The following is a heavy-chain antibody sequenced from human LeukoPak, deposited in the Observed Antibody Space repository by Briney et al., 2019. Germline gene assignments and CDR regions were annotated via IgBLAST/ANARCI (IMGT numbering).Heavy chain of an antibody. CDR1: RGTFSSYA. CDR3: ARDRPGRYCTSTSRFIASPFDP. V-gene: IGHV1-69*13. D-gene: IGHD2-2*01. CDR2: IIPKFGTA. Sequence: ASVKVSCKASRGTFSSYAITWVRQAPGQGLEWLGGIIPKFGTAIYAQKFQGRLTITADESTSTAYLELSSLSSEDTAIYYCARDRPGRYCTSTSRFIASPFDPWGQGTLVTVSS. J-gene: IGHJ5*02.